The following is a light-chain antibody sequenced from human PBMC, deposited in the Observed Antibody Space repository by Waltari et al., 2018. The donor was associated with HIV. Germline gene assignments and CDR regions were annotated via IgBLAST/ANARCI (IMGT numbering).Light chain of an antibody. CDR1: SSDVGSYNL. CDR3: CSYAGSSTSVV. Sequence: QSALTQSASVSVSPGQSITISCTGTSSDVGSYNLVSWYQHHPGKAPKLMIYEVNKRPSGVSNRFSGSKSGNTASLTISGLQAEDEADYYCCSYAGSSTSVVFGGGTKLTVL. CDR2: EVN. J-gene: IGLJ2*01. V-gene: IGLV2-23*02.